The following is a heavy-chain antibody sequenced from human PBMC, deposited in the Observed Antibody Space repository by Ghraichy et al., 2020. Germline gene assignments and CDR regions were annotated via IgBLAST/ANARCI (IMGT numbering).Heavy chain of an antibody. Sequence: SQTLSLTCTVSGGSISSGGYYWSWIRQHPGKGLEWIGYIYYSGSTYYNPSLKSRVTISVDTSQNQFSLKLTSVTTAGTAVYYCARGGGLLGGSFDMWGQGTMVTGSS. CDR2: IYYSGST. J-gene: IGHJ3*02. V-gene: IGHV4-31*03. CDR3: ARGGGLLGGSFDM. D-gene: IGHD3-22*01. CDR1: GGSISSGGYY.